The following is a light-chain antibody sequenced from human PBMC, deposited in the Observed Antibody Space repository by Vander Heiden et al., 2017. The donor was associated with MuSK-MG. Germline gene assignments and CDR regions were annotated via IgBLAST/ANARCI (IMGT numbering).Light chain of an antibody. J-gene: IGKJ1*01. V-gene: IGKV1-5*03. CDR1: QSISSW. Sequence: IQMTQSPSTLSASVGDRVTITCRASQSISSWLAWYQQKPGKAPKLLIYKASSLESGVPSRFSGSGSGTEFTLTISSLQPDDFATYYCQQENSYPRTFGQGTKVEIK. CDR3: QQENSYPRT. CDR2: KAS.